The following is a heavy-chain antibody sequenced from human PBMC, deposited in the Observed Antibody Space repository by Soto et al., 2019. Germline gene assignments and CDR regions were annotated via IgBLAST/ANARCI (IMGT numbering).Heavy chain of an antibody. J-gene: IGHJ3*02. CDR3: ARDANIGDCSSTSCRNGAFDI. Sequence: EVQLVESGGGLDKPGGSLRLSCAASGFTFSSYSMNWVRQAPGKGLEWVSSISSSSSYIYYADSVKGRFTISRDKAENSLYLQMNSLRAEDPAVYYFARDANIGDCSSTSCRNGAFDIGGQGTMVTVSS. CDR2: ISSSSSYI. CDR1: GFTFSSYS. V-gene: IGHV3-21*01. D-gene: IGHD2-2*01.